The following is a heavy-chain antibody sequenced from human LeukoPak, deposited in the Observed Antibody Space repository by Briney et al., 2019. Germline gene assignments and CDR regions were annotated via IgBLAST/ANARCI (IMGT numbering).Heavy chain of an antibody. CDR1: GFTFSSYS. J-gene: IGHJ3*02. CDR3: ARDSADCTRTSCYAFDI. Sequence: QPGWSLRLSCAASGFTFSSYSMNWVRRAPGKGLEWVSYISGTSSSIHYADSVKGRFTISRDNAKNSLYLQMNNLRDEDTAVYYCARDSADCTRTSCYAFDIWGQGTTVTVRS. V-gene: IGHV3-48*02. D-gene: IGHD2-2*01. CDR2: ISGTSSSI.